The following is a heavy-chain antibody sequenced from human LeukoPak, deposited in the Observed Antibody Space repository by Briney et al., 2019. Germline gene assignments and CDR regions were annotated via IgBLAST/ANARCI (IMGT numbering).Heavy chain of an antibody. CDR2: IYSSGST. CDR1: GGSISSYY. CDR3: ARALALPYYYGSGRSGFDY. V-gene: IGHV4-4*07. D-gene: IGHD3-10*01. J-gene: IGHJ4*02. Sequence: SETLSLTCTVSGGSISSYYWSWIRQPAEKGLEWIGRIYSSGSTNYNPSLKSRVTMSVDTSKNQFSLKLSSVTAADTAVYYCARALALPYYYGSGRSGFDYWGQGTLVTVSS.